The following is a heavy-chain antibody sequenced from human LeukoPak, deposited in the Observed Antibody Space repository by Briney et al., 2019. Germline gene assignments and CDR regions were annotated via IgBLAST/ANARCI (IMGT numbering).Heavy chain of an antibody. J-gene: IGHJ4*02. D-gene: IGHD3-10*01. CDR3: ARHRYYYGSGSYYYFDY. CDR1: GGSFSGYY. CDR2: INHSGRT. Sequence: SETLSLTCAVYGGSFSGYYWSCIRQPPGKGLEWIGEINHSGRTNYNPSLKSRVTISVDTSKNQFSLKLSSVTAADTAVYYCARHRYYYGSGSYYYFDYWGQGTLVTVSS. V-gene: IGHV4-34*01.